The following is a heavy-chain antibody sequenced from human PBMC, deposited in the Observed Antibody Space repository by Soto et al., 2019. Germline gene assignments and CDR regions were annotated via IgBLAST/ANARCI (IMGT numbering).Heavy chain of an antibody. CDR2: ISGSGGST. CDR1: GFTFSSYA. V-gene: IGHV3-23*01. Sequence: PGGSLRLSCAASGFTFSSYAMSWFRQAPGKGLEWVSAISGSGGSTYYADSVKGRFTISRDNSKNTLYLQMNSLRAEDTAVYYCAKTNTTYYYGSGSYYYYYYGMDVWGQGTTVTVSS. J-gene: IGHJ6*02. CDR3: AKTNTTYYYGSGSYYYYYYGMDV. D-gene: IGHD3-10*01.